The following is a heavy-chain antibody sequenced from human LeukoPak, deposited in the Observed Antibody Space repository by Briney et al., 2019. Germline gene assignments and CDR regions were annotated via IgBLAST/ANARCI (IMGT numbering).Heavy chain of an antibody. Sequence: PSETLSLTCTVSGGSISSYYWSWLRQPPGKGLEWIGYIYYSGSTNSNPSLQSRVTISVDTSKNQFSLKLSSVTAADTAVYYCAREATLSYYDILTGLGAFDIWGQGTMVTVSS. CDR1: GGSISSYY. D-gene: IGHD3-9*01. CDR2: IYYSGST. J-gene: IGHJ3*02. V-gene: IGHV4-59*01. CDR3: AREATLSYYDILTGLGAFDI.